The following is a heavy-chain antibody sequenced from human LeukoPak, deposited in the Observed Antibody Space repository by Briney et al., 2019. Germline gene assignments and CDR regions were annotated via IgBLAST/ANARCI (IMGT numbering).Heavy chain of an antibody. CDR1: GFTFSSYA. CDR2: ISYDGSNK. D-gene: IGHD1-26*01. J-gene: IGHJ4*02. Sequence: GRSLRLSCAASGFTFSSYAMHWVRQAPGKGLEWVAVISYDGSNKYYADSVKGRFTISRDNSKNTLYLQMNSLRAEDTAVYYCARFGSPIGYWGQGTQVTVSS. V-gene: IGHV3-30-3*01. CDR3: ARFGSPIGY.